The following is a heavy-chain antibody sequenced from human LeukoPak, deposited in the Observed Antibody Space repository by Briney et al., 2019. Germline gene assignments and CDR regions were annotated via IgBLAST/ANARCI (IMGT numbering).Heavy chain of an antibody. V-gene: IGHV1-69*13. J-gene: IGHJ4*02. CDR2: IIPIFGTA. CDR1: GGTFSSYA. D-gene: IGHD6-13*01. Sequence: SVKVSCKASGGTFSSYAISWVRQAPGQGLEWMGGIIPIFGTANYAQKFQGRVTITADESTSTAYMELSSLRSEDTAVYYCARVTAAAGTGGDYWGQGTLVTVSP. CDR3: ARVTAAAGTGGDY.